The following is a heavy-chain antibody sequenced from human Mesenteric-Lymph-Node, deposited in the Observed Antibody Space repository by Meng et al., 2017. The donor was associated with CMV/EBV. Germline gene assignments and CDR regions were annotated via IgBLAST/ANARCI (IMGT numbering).Heavy chain of an antibody. V-gene: IGHV4-30-4*01. J-gene: IGHJ4*02. CDR1: GGSISSGAYY. CDR2: FSYSATT. CDR3: SREDSYCSSTTCPIDY. D-gene: IGHD2-2*01. Sequence: SETLSLTCTVSGGSISSGAYYWSWFRQPPGRGLEWIGFFSYSATTHYNPSLKSRVTISVDTSNNQFSLKLTSVTAADTAVYYCSREDSYCSSTTCPIDYWGQGTLVTVSS.